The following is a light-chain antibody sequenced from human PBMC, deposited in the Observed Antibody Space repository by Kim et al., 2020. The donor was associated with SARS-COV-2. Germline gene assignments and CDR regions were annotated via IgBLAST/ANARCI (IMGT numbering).Light chain of an antibody. CDR1: PIDVGGYDY. V-gene: IGLV2-14*03. CDR3: SSHTSSRPLVV. Sequence: QSITRSSPEPPIDVGGYDYVSCYQKHPGKAPTLVISDVTKRPSGISNRFSGSKSGNTASLTISGLRAEDEADYYCSSHTSSRPLVVFGGGTQLTVL. CDR2: DVT. J-gene: IGLJ2*01.